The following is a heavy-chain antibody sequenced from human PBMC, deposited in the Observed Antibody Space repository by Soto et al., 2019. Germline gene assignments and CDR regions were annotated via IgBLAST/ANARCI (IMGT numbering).Heavy chain of an antibody. J-gene: IGHJ4*02. CDR1: GGTFSSYA. CDR2: IIPIFGTA. Sequence: ASVKVSCKASGGTFSSYAISWVRQAPGQGLEWMGGIIPIFGTANYAQKFQGRVTITADESTSTAYMELSSLRSEDTAVYYCARVSAYDFWSGYNYYFDYWGQGTLVTVSS. D-gene: IGHD3-3*01. V-gene: IGHV1-69*13. CDR3: ARVSAYDFWSGYNYYFDY.